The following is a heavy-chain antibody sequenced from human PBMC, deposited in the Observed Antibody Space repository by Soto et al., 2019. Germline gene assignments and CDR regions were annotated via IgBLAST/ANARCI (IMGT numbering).Heavy chain of an antibody. Sequence: QLPLQESGSGLVKPSQTLSLTCAVSGGSISSGGYSWSWIRQPPGKGLEWIGYIYHSGSTYYNPSLKSRVTISVDRSKNQFSMKLSSVTAADTAVYYCARDPGRWGQGTLVTVSS. CDR3: ARDPGR. CDR1: GGSISSGGYS. CDR2: IYHSGST. V-gene: IGHV4-30-2*01. J-gene: IGHJ4*02.